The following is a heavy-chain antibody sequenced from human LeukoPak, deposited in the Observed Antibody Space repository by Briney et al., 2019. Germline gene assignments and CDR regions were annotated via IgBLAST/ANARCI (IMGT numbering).Heavy chain of an antibody. Sequence: GASVKVSCKASGYTFTSYAMNWVRQAPGQGLEWMGWINTNTGNPTYAQGFTGRFVFSLDTSVSTAYLQISSLKAEDTAVYYCVSGTYYDYVWGSYRPGLDYWGQGTLVTVSS. CDR3: VSGTYYDYVWGSYRPGLDY. J-gene: IGHJ4*02. V-gene: IGHV7-4-1*02. CDR1: GYTFTSYA. D-gene: IGHD3-16*02. CDR2: INTNTGNP.